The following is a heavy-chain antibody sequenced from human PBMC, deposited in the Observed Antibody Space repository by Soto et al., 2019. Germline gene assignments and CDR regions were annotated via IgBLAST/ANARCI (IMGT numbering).Heavy chain of an antibody. D-gene: IGHD5-18*01. J-gene: IGHJ2*01. V-gene: IGHV4-59*08. Sequence: PSETLSLTSSVSGVSLTNYDGSWVRQPPGKGLEWIGHIYYSGSANYNPSLKSRVTISADTSKNHFSLKLSSVTAADAGVYYCTRFGAMVRKGYFDLWGRGTLVTVSS. CDR2: IYYSGSA. CDR1: GVSLTNYD. CDR3: TRFGAMVRKGYFDL.